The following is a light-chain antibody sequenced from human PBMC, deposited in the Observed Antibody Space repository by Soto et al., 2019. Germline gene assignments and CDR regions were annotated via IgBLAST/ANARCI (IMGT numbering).Light chain of an antibody. Sequence: CVLTQPASVSGSPGQSITISCTGTSSDVGSYNLVSWYQQHPGKAPKLMIYEGSKRPSGVSNRFSGSKSGNTASLTISGLQAEDEADYYCCSYAGSNGVFGTGTKVTVL. V-gene: IGLV2-23*01. J-gene: IGLJ1*01. CDR2: EGS. CDR3: CSYAGSNGV. CDR1: SSDVGSYNL.